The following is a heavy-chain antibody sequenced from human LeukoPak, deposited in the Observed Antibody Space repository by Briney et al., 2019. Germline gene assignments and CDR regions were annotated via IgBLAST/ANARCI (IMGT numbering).Heavy chain of an antibody. J-gene: IGHJ5*02. V-gene: IGHV4-39*07. D-gene: IGHD3-10*01. CDR2: IYYTGST. Sequence: SETLSLTCTVSGGSISSSSYYWGWIRQPPGKGLEWIGSIYYTGSTYYNPSLKSRVTISVDTSKNQFSLKLSSVTAADTAVYYCARVKGYYGSGSYFPRPWFDPWGQGTLVTVSS. CDR1: GGSISSSSYY. CDR3: ARVKGYYGSGSYFPRPWFDP.